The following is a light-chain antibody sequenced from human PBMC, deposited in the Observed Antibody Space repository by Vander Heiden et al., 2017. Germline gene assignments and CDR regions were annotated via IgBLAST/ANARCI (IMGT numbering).Light chain of an antibody. CDR3: QQDNNWPRA. J-gene: IGKJ1*01. Sequence: EIVLTQSPATLSVSPGERATLSCRASQSVSSNLAWYQPKPGQAPRLLIYGASTRATGIPARFSGSGSGTEFTLTISSLQSEDFAVYYCQQDNNWPRAFGQGTKVEIK. V-gene: IGKV3-15*01. CDR1: QSVSSN. CDR2: GAS.